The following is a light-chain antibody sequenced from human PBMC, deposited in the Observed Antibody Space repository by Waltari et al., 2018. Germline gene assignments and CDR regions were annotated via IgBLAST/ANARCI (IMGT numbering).Light chain of an antibody. V-gene: IGLV1-47*01. CDR1: SSTIGDNY. J-gene: IGLJ3*02. CDR3: AAWDDSLSAWV. Sequence: QSVLTQPPSASGTPGQRVRISCSGGSSTIGDNYVYWYQQPPGTAPKLLVYRNSQRPSGVPDRFSGSKSGTSASLAISGLRSEDEADYHCAAWDDSLSAWVFGGGTKLTVL. CDR2: RNS.